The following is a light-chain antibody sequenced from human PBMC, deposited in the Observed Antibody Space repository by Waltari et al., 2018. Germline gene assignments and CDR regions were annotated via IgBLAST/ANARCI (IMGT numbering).Light chain of an antibody. V-gene: IGKV3-15*01. CDR2: DAS. CDR1: QSVSNN. J-gene: IGKJ1*01. Sequence: EIAMTQSQATLSVSPGERATLSCRASQSVSNNLVWYQQKPGQAPRLLIYDASTRATDIPARFSGSGSGTEFTLTISSLQSEDSAVYYCQQYNTWLRTFGQGTKVEI. CDR3: QQYNTWLRT.